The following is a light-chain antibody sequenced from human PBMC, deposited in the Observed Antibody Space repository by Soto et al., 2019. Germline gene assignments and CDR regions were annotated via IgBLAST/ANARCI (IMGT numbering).Light chain of an antibody. J-gene: IGKJ4*01. V-gene: IGKV1-33*01. CDR1: RDIADS. CDR3: QQYDDPFT. CDR2: DAS. Sequence: DTQMTQSPSSLSASVGDTVTITCQASRDIADSLNWYQQRAGQAPKLLIYDASNLQSGVTARFSGSGTGTSFILTINSLQPEDFAPYYCQQYDDPFTFGGGTKVEIK.